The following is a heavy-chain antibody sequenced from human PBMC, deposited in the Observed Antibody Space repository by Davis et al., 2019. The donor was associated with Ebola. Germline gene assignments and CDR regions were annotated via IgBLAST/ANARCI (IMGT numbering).Heavy chain of an antibody. CDR1: GYTFTSYY. CDR3: AREDVVVVAATQTNDY. Sequence: ASVKVSCKASGYTFTSYYMHWVRQAPGQGLEWMGIINPSGGSTSYAQKFQGRVTMTRDTSTSTVYMELSSLRSEDTAVYYCAREDVVVVAATQTNDYWGQGTLVTVSS. J-gene: IGHJ4*02. CDR2: INPSGGST. D-gene: IGHD2-15*01. V-gene: IGHV1-46*01.